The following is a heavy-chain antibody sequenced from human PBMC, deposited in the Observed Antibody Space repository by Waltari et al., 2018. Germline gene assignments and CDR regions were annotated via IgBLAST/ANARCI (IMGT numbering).Heavy chain of an antibody. Sequence: VQLVESGGGVVQPGRSLCLSCAVSGFTFSSYGMPWVRQALGKGRVWVGVIWYDGSNKYFEGSVKGRFTISRDKSKNTLYLQMTSLRAEDTAVYYCARGEDYDFWSGYEFDYWGQGTLVTVSS. CDR2: IWYDGSNK. CDR3: ARGEDYDFWSGYEFDY. CDR1: GFTFSSYG. V-gene: IGHV3-33*01. D-gene: IGHD3-3*01. J-gene: IGHJ4*02.